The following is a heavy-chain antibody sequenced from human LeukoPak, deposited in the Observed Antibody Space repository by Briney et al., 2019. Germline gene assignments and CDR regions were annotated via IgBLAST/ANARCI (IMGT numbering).Heavy chain of an antibody. CDR3: ARGFGRFGHRFGY. D-gene: IGHD3-10*01. Sequence: GGSLRLSCAASGFTFSSYWMHWVRQAPGKGLEWISYMSSRDNTRYYAESVRGRFTMSRDNAKNSLSLQMNGLRVEDTAVYYCARGFGRFGHRFGYLGQGTLVTVSS. V-gene: IGHV3-48*04. CDR2: MSSRDNTR. J-gene: IGHJ4*02. CDR1: GFTFSSYW.